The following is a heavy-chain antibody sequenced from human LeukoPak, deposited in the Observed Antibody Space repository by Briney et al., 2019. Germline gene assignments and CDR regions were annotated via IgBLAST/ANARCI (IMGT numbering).Heavy chain of an antibody. Sequence: SETLSLTCTVSGGSITGYYWSWIRQPPGKGLEWIGYIYYSGSTNYNPSLKSRVTISADTSKNQFSLKLSSVTAADTAVYYCARHTLVAASSFDYWGQGTLVTVSS. CDR2: IYYSGST. CDR3: ARHTLVAASSFDY. V-gene: IGHV4-59*08. CDR1: GGSITGYY. D-gene: IGHD2-15*01. J-gene: IGHJ4*02.